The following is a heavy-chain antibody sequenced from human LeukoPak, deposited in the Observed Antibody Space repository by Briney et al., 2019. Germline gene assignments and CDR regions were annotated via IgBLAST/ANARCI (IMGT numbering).Heavy chain of an antibody. J-gene: IGHJ4*02. V-gene: IGHV3-74*01. Sequence: PGGSLRLSCAASGFTFSSYWMHWVRQVPGKGLVWVSHINSDGSTTNYADSVKGRFTISGDNAKNTLYLQMNSLRGDDTAVYYCGRSEYYFRYWGQGTLVTVSS. CDR1: GFTFSSYW. CDR3: GRSEYYFRY. CDR2: INSDGSTT.